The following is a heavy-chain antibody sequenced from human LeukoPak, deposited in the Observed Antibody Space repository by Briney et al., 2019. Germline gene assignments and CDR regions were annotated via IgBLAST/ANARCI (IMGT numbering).Heavy chain of an antibody. J-gene: IGHJ5*02. V-gene: IGHV1-18*01. CDR1: GYTFTSYG. CDR2: ISAYNGNT. D-gene: IGHD1-26*01. CDR3: ATVRYSGSYYL. Sequence: RASVKVSCKASGYTFTSYGISWVRRAPGQGLEWMGWISAYNGNTNYAQKFQGRVTMTEDTSTDTAYMELSSLRSEDTAVYYCATVRYSGSYYLWGQGTLVTVSS.